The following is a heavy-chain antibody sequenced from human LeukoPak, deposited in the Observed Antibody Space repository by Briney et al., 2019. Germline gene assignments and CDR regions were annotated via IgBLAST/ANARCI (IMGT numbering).Heavy chain of an antibody. Sequence: SETLSLTCTVSGGSISSSIYYWGWIRQSPGKGLEWIGSIYYSGSTYYNPSLKSRVTMSVDTSKNQFSLRLTSVTAADTAVYYCARVSGSYYSEFDYWGQGTLVTVSS. V-gene: IGHV4-39*07. J-gene: IGHJ4*02. D-gene: IGHD3-10*01. CDR1: GGSISSSIYY. CDR3: ARVSGSYYSEFDY. CDR2: IYYSGST.